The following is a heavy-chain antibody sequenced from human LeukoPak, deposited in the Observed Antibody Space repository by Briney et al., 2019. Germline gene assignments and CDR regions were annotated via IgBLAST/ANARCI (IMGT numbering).Heavy chain of an antibody. D-gene: IGHD3-3*01. CDR3: AKDRLEWLLRGTFDY. CDR1: GFTFSSYA. V-gene: IGHV3-30*02. Sequence: PGGSLRLSCAASGFTFSSYAMHWVRQAPGKGLEWVAFIRYDGSNKYYADSVKGRFTISRDNSKNTLYLQMNSLRAEDTAVYYCAKDRLEWLLRGTFDYWGQGTLVTVSP. J-gene: IGHJ4*02. CDR2: IRYDGSNK.